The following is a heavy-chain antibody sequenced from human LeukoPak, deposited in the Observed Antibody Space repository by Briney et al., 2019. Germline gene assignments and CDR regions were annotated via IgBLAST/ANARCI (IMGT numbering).Heavy chain of an antibody. CDR3: ARDLAKQWLGNDAFDI. CDR1: GFTFSSYA. D-gene: IGHD6-19*01. CDR2: ISYDKSHK. V-gene: IGHV3-30*04. Sequence: GGSLRLSCAASGFTFSSYAMHWVRQAPGKGLEWVAVISYDKSHKYYADSVKGRFTISRDNSKNTLYLQMNSLRAEDTAVYYCARDLAKQWLGNDAFDIWGQGTMVTVSS. J-gene: IGHJ3*02.